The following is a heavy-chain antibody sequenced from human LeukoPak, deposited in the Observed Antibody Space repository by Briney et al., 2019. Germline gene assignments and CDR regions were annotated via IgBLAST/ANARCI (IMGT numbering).Heavy chain of an antibody. CDR1: GYTFTSYG. CDR2: INPNSGGT. V-gene: IGHV1-2*02. D-gene: IGHD1-1*01. J-gene: IGHJ4*02. Sequence: ASVKVSCKASGYTFTSYGISWVRQAPGQGLEWMGWINPNSGGTNYAQKFQGRVTMTRDTSISTAYMELSRLRSDDTAVYYCARAMEDHLFDYWGQGTLVTVSS. CDR3: ARAMEDHLFDY.